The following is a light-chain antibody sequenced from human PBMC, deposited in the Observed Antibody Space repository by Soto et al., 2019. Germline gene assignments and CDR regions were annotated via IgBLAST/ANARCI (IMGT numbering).Light chain of an antibody. V-gene: IGKV1-12*01. Sequence: DILMTQSPSSVSAAVGDRVIIACRASQHISTWLAWYQQKPGEAPKLLIFAASRLQSGVPSRFSGSGSGTDFTLTINGLQPEDFATYYCQQADSFPLTFGGGTKV. J-gene: IGKJ4*01. CDR3: QQADSFPLT. CDR1: QHISTW. CDR2: AAS.